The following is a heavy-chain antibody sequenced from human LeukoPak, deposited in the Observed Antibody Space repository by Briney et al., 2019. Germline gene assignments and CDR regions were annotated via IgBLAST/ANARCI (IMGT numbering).Heavy chain of an antibody. CDR3: ARGPYCGGDCYHFDY. D-gene: IGHD2-21*02. CDR1: GGTFISYA. J-gene: IGHJ4*02. Sequence: SVKVSCKAAGGTFISYAISWVRQAPGQGLEWRGGIIPILGIANYAQKFQGRVTITADKSTSTAYMELSSLRSEDPAVYYCARGPYCGGDCYHFDYWGQGTLVTVSS. V-gene: IGHV1-69*10. CDR2: IIPILGIA.